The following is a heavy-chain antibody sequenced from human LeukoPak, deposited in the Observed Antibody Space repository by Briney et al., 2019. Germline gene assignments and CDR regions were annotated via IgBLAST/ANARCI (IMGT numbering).Heavy chain of an antibody. D-gene: IGHD4-17*01. CDR2: ISGSGAIT. Sequence: PGGSLRLSCAASGFTFSSYTMTWARQTPGKGLEWVPGISGSGAITDYVDSVKGRFTISRDNSKNTVYLQMHSLRPEDTAVYYCAKIIAVTESYWYGMDVWGQGTTVTVSS. CDR1: GFTFSSYT. V-gene: IGHV3-23*01. J-gene: IGHJ6*02. CDR3: AKIIAVTESYWYGMDV.